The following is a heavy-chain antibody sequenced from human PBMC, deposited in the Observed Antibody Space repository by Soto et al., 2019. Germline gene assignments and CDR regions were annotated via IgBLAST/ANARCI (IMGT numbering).Heavy chain of an antibody. D-gene: IGHD4-17*01. J-gene: IGHJ4*02. CDR1: GGSVSDKTYY. CDR2: VYYSGTT. Sequence: SETLSLTCSVSGGSVSDKTYYWGWIRQPPGKRLEWIGYVYYSGTTNYNPSLKSRVTISVDLSKNRFSLRLSSVTTADTALYYCARTTAVPNTLRSRYFFDYWGQGTLVTVSS. CDR3: ARTTAVPNTLRSRYFFDY. V-gene: IGHV4-61*01.